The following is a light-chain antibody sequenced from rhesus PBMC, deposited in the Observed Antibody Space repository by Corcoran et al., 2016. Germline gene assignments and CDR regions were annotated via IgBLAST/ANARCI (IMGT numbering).Light chain of an antibody. CDR1: QSVSSN. Sequence: EIVMTQSPATLSLSPGERATLSCRASQSVSSNLAWYQQKPGQAPRLLIYYASNRATGITDRFSGSGYGTDFTLTISSLEPEDVGVYYCQQYNNWNSFGQGTKVEIK. V-gene: IGKV3-35*01. J-gene: IGKJ2*01. CDR2: YAS. CDR3: QQYNNWNS.